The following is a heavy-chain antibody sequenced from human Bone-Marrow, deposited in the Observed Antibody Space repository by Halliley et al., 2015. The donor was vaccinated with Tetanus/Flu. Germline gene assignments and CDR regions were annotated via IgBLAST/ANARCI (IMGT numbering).Heavy chain of an antibody. CDR2: LSGNGAIT. V-gene: IGHV3-23*01. Sequence: WVSSLSGNGAITHYADSVKGRLTISRDNSNNMVYLRMNSLRAEDTAVYFCAKENTVTTTLLDYWGQGTLVTVSS. J-gene: IGHJ4*02. CDR3: AKENTVTTTLLDY. D-gene: IGHD4-17*01.